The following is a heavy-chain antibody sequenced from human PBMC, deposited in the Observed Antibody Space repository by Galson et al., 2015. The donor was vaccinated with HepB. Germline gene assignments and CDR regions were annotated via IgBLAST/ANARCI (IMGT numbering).Heavy chain of an antibody. CDR2: ISTSSGYI. V-gene: IGHV3-21*01. CDR1: GFTFSLYS. Sequence: SLRLSCAASGFTFSLYSMNWVRPAPGKGLEWVSYISTSSGYIYYADAVKGRFTISRDNAKNSLYLQMNSLTAEDTAVYFCARFMSGYSSSWLDYWGQGTLVTVSS. CDR3: ARFMSGYSSSWLDY. J-gene: IGHJ4*02. D-gene: IGHD6-13*01.